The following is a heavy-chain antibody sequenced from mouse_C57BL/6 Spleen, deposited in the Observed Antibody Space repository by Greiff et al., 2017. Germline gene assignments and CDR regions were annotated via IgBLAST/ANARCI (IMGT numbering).Heavy chain of an antibody. Sequence: EVQLQASGPGLVKPSQSLSLTCSVTGYSITSGYYWNWIRQFPGNKLEWMGYISYDGSNNYNPSLKNRISITRDTSKNQFFLKLNSVTTEDTATYYCARAYNDWYCDVWGTGTTVTVSS. CDR2: ISYDGSN. V-gene: IGHV3-6*01. CDR1: GYSITSGYY. D-gene: IGHD1-3*01. CDR3: ARAYNDWYCDV. J-gene: IGHJ1*03.